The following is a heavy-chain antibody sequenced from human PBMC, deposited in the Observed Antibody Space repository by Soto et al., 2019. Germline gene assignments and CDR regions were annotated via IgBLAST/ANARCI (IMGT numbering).Heavy chain of an antibody. J-gene: IGHJ5*02. D-gene: IGHD3-3*02. CDR2: IFYLGSS. CDR1: GDSIISSDFY. CDR3: ARHSLALRKNNWFDP. Sequence: ASETLSLTCTVSGDSIISSDFYWGWVRPPPGKGLEWIGSIFYLGSSYYNPSLKSRVTMSVDTSKNQFSLRLRSVTAADTALYFCARHSLALRKNNWFDPWGQGIMVTVSS. V-gene: IGHV4-39*01.